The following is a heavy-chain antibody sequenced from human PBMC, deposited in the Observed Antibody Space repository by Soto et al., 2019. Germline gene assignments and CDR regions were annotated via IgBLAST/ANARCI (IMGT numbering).Heavy chain of an antibody. CDR1: GFTFSSYA. J-gene: IGHJ6*02. CDR3: AKVPTAMVRYYYYGMDV. Sequence: GGSLRLSCAASGFTFSSYAMSWVRQAPGKGLEWVSAISGSGGSTYYADSVKGRFTISRDNSKNTLYLQMNGLRAEDTAVYYCAKVPTAMVRYYYYGMDVWGQGTTVTVSS. V-gene: IGHV3-23*01. CDR2: ISGSGGST. D-gene: IGHD5-18*01.